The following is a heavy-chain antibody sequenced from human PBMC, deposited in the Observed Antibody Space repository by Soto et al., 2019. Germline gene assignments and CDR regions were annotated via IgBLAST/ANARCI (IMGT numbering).Heavy chain of an antibody. J-gene: IGHJ6*02. CDR3: AKDLRITIFGVVIMAPDGMDV. V-gene: IGHV3-23*01. Sequence: PGGSLRLSCAASGFTFSSYAMSWVRQAPGNGLEWVSAISGSGGSTYYADSVKGRFTISRDNSKNTLYLQMNSLRAEDTAVYYCAKDLRITIFGVVIMAPDGMDVWGQGTTVTV. D-gene: IGHD3-3*01. CDR1: GFTFSSYA. CDR2: ISGSGGST.